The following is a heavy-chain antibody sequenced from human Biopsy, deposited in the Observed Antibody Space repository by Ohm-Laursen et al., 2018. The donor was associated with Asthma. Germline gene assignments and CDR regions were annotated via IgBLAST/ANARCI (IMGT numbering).Heavy chain of an antibody. V-gene: IGHV3-9*01. CDR3: AKVRSDWVITESFDY. CDR1: GFKFDKYT. CDR2: ISWNSATI. D-gene: IGHD3-22*01. Sequence: SLRLSCTASGFKFDKYTMHWVRQAPGKGLEWVSGISWNSATIGYADSVEGRFTISRDNAKNSVFLHMDSLRPEDTAFYYCAKVRSDWVITESFDYWGQGVLVTVSS. J-gene: IGHJ4*02.